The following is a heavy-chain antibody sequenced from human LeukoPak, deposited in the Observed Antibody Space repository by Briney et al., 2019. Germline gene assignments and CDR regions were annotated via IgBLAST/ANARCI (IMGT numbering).Heavy chain of an antibody. CDR2: IYHSGST. J-gene: IGHJ3*02. Sequence: SETLSLTCTVSGGSISSYYWSWIRQPPGKGLEWIGYIYHSGSTYYNPSLKSRVTISVDRSKNQFSLKLSSVTAADTAVYYCARDYDARAFDIWGQGTMVTVSS. CDR1: GGSISSYY. CDR3: ARDYDARAFDI. D-gene: IGHD3-16*01. V-gene: IGHV4-59*12.